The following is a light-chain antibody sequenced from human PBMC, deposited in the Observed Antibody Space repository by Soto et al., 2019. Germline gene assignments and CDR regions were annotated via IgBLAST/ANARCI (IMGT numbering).Light chain of an antibody. V-gene: IGLV2-8*01. CDR2: EVS. Sequence: QSALTQPPSASGSPGQSVTISCTGTSSDVGGYNYVSWYQQHPGKAPKPMIYEVSKRPSGVPDRFSGSKSGNTASLTVSGLQAEDEADYYCSSYVGSNNYVFGTGTKLTVL. J-gene: IGLJ1*01. CDR1: SSDVGGYNY. CDR3: SSYVGSNNYV.